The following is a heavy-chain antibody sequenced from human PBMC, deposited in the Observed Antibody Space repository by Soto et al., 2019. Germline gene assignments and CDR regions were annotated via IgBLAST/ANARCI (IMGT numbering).Heavy chain of an antibody. CDR3: ARRIYDSSGPTXFDP. D-gene: IGHD3-22*01. V-gene: IGHV1-18*04. CDR2: ISAYNGNT. J-gene: IGHJ5*02. CDR1: GYTFTSYG. Sequence: ASVKVSCKASGYTFTSYGISWVRQAPGQGLEWMGWISAYNGNTNYPQKLQGRVTMTTDTSTSTAYMELRSLRSDDTAVYYCARRIYDSSGPTXFDPWGQGTLVTVSS.